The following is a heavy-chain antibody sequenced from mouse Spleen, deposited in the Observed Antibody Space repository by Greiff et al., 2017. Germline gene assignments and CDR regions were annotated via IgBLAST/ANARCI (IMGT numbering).Heavy chain of an antibody. CDR3: ARQRAMIFYAMDY. CDR2: ISSGGGST. CDR1: GFAFSSYD. V-gene: IGHV5-12-1*01. J-gene: IGHJ4*01. Sequence: EVQLVESGGGLVKPGGSLKLSCAASGFAFSSYDMSWVRQTPEKRLEWVAYISSGGGSTYYPDTVKGRFTISRDNAKNTLYLQMSSLKSEDTAMYYCARQRAMIFYAMDYWGQGTSVTVSS. D-gene: IGHD2-4*01.